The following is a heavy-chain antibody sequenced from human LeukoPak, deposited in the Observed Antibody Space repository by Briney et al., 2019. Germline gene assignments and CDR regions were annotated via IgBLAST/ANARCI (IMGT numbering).Heavy chain of an antibody. CDR2: ISSSSSYI. Sequence: GGSLRLSCAASGFTFSSYSMNWVRQAPGKGLEWVSSISSSSSYIYYADSLKGRFTISRDNAKNSLYLQMNSLRAEDTAVYYCARDSPRPYSGYDYDAFDIWGQGTMVTVSS. J-gene: IGHJ3*02. CDR1: GFTFSSYS. D-gene: IGHD5-12*01. CDR3: ARDSPRPYSGYDYDAFDI. V-gene: IGHV3-21*01.